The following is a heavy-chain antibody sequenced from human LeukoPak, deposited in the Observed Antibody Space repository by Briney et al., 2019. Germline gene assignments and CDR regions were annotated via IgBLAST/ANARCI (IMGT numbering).Heavy chain of an antibody. CDR2: ISYDGSNK. J-gene: IGHJ4*02. D-gene: IGHD3-22*01. V-gene: IGHV3-30-3*01. CDR3: ARGDFYDSRGYLGGIDY. Sequence: GGSLRLSCAASGFTVSSNYMSWVRQAPGKGLEWVALISYDGSNKYYADSVKGRFTISRDNSKNTLYVQMNSLRAEDTAVYYCARGDFYDSRGYLGGIDYWGQGTLVTVSS. CDR1: GFTVSSNY.